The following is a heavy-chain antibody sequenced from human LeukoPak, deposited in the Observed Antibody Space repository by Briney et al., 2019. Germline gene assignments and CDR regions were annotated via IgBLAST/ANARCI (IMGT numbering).Heavy chain of an antibody. CDR1: GYTFTIYD. CDR3: ARGKRAGVKAVAGMGYYFDY. J-gene: IGHJ4*02. Sequence: ASVKVSCKASGYTFTIYDINWVRQATGQGLKWMGWMNPNSGNTGYAQKFQGRVTITRNTSISTAYMELSSLRSEDTAVYYCARGKRAGVKAVAGMGYYFDYWGQGNLVTVSS. CDR2: MNPNSGNT. D-gene: IGHD6-19*01. V-gene: IGHV1-8*03.